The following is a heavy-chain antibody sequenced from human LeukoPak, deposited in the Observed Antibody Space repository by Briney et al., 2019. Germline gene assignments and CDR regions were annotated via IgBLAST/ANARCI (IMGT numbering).Heavy chain of an antibody. V-gene: IGHV4-34*01. CDR3: ARSLYGSGSYYNCFDP. CDR2: IYHSGST. Sequence: PSETLSLTCAVYSRSFSGYYWGWIRQPPGKGLEWIGSIYHSGSTYYNPSLKSRVTISVDTSKNQFSLKLSSVTAADTAVYYCARSLYGSGSYYNCFDPWGQGTLVTVSS. CDR1: SRSFSGYY. J-gene: IGHJ5*02. D-gene: IGHD3-10*01.